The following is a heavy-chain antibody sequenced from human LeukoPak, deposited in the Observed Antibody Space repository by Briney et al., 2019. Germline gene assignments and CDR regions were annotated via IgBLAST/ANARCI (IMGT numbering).Heavy chain of an antibody. CDR2: IQTDGNTK. Sequence: AGGSLRLSCAASGFTFSNYGIHWVRQAPGKGLEWVTFIQTDGNTKYYADSVRGRFTISRDNSKNTVSLQMNSLRAEDTAVYYCARARGYYDSSGYPYYFDYWGQGTLVTVSS. CDR3: ARARGYYDSSGYPYYFDY. V-gene: IGHV3-30*02. J-gene: IGHJ4*02. D-gene: IGHD3-22*01. CDR1: GFTFSNYG.